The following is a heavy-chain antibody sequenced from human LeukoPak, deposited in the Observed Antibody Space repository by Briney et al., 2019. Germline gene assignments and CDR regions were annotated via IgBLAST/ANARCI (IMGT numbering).Heavy chain of an antibody. J-gene: IGHJ5*01. V-gene: IGHV4-4*09. CDR2: IFTSGSS. CDR1: GDSIRSDS. Sequence: ASETLSLTCSVSGDSIRSDSWSWIRQFPGGGLECIGYIFTSGSSNYTPSLRSRLTISRNTSMNQFSLSLTSVTAADPAVYFCARLMRGPSRIDSWGQGTLVTVSS. D-gene: IGHD3-16*01. CDR3: ARLMRGPSRIDS.